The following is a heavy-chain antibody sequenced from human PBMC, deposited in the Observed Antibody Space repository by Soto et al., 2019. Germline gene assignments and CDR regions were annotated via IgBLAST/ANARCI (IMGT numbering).Heavy chain of an antibody. CDR3: ARHKRSGWYPPAYGWFDP. J-gene: IGHJ5*02. D-gene: IGHD6-19*01. CDR1: GGSISSSSYY. V-gene: IGHV4-39*01. Sequence: PSETLSLTCTVSGGSISSSSYYWGWIRQPPGKGLEWIGSIYYSGSTYYNPSLKSRVTISVDTSKNQFSLKLSSVTAADTAVYYCARHKRSGWYPPAYGWFDPWGQGTLVTVSS. CDR2: IYYSGST.